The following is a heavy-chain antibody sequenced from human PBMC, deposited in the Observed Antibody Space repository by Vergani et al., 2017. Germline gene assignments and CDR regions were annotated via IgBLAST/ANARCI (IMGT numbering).Heavy chain of an antibody. CDR3: ASDTHSGQRADR. V-gene: IGHV4-59*11. CDR2: IHYSENT. D-gene: IGHD6-19*01. CDR1: FDSIRNLY. Sequence: QVQLQESGPGLVKSSENLSLTCSVSFDSIRNLYCNWIRQPPGKGREWIGSIHYSENTNYNPSLKTRVTISVDTSKNQFSLTLTSVTAADTAVYYCASDTHSGQRADRWGQGILVTVTS. J-gene: IGHJ5*02.